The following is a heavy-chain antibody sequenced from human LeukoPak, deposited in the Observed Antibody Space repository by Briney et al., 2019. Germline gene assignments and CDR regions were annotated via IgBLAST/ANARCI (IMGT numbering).Heavy chain of an antibody. CDR3: ARDSDYDFWSGYRLDAFDI. D-gene: IGHD3-3*01. CDR2: IIPIFGTA. J-gene: IGHJ3*02. Sequence: SVNVSCKASGGTFSSYAISWVRQAPGQGLEWMGGIIPIFGTANYAQKFQGRVTITADESTSTAYMELSRLRSDDTAVYYCARDSDYDFWSGYRLDAFDIWGQGTMVTVSS. CDR1: GGTFSSYA. V-gene: IGHV1-69*13.